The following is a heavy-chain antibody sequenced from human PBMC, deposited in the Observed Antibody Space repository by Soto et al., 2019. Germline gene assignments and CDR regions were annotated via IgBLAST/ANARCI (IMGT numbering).Heavy chain of an antibody. V-gene: IGHV3-48*01. J-gene: IGHJ6*02. D-gene: IGHD6-19*01. CDR1: GLTFSSYN. CDR2: ISSTSSTI. CDR3: ANRLEVAGNYYYYGMDV. Sequence: EVQLVESGGGLVQPGGSLRLSCEASGLTFSSYNMNWVRQAPGKGLEWVSYISSTSSTIYYVDSVKGRFTVSRDNAKNSLYLQMNSLRAEDTAVYYCANRLEVAGNYYYYGMDVWGQGTTVTVSS.